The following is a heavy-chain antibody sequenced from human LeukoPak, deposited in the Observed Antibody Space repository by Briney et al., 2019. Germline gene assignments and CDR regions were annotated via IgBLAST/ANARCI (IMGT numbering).Heavy chain of an antibody. CDR3: ARNIAGAGIAEYFQH. V-gene: IGHV3-53*01. CDR1: GFTVSSNY. J-gene: IGHJ1*01. CDR2: IYSGGST. D-gene: IGHD6-19*01. Sequence: GGSLTLSCAASGFTVSSNYMSWVRQAPGKGLECVSVIYSGGSTYYADSVKGRFTISRDNSKNTLYLQMNSLRAEDTAVYYCARNIAGAGIAEYFQHWGQGTLVTVSS.